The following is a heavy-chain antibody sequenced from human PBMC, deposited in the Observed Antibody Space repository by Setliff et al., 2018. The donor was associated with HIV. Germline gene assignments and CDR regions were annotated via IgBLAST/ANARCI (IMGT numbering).Heavy chain of an antibody. J-gene: IGHJ5*02. D-gene: IGHD5-18*01. CDR3: SNWNTTIDEDA. CDR2: MFRTGTS. Sequence: ETLSLTCAVSGYSIRSGYYWGWIRQSPGKGLEWIGTMFRTGTSYYLPSLKSRVTMSLDTSKNQFSLKMTSVTAADTALYYCSNWNTTIDEDAWGQGTLVTVSS. V-gene: IGHV4-38-2*01. CDR1: GYSIRSGYY.